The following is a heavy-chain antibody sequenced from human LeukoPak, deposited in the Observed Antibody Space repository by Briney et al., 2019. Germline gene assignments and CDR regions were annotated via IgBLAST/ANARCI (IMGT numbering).Heavy chain of an antibody. CDR1: GFTFSSYT. J-gene: IGHJ4*02. D-gene: IGHD5-24*01. Sequence: GGSLRLSCAASGFTFSSYTMSWVRQAPGKGLEWVANIKEDGTETYYVDSVKGRFTISRDNAKNSLYLQMNSLRVEDTAVYYCAKEGRSLQTYWGQGTLVTVSS. CDR3: AKEGRSLQTY. CDR2: IKEDGTET. V-gene: IGHV3-7*03.